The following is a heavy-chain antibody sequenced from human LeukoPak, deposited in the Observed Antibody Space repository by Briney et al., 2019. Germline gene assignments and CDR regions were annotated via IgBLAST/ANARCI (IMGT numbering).Heavy chain of an antibody. CDR2: IYYSGST. Sequence: NPSETLSLTCTVSGGSISGLHWSWIRQPPGKGLEWIAYIYYSGSTNYNPSLKSRVTISVDTPKNQFSLKLSSVTAADTVVYYCARVAGGSFLPGAFDIWGQGTMVTVSS. CDR1: GGSISGLH. CDR3: ARVAGGSFLPGAFDI. V-gene: IGHV4-59*11. J-gene: IGHJ3*02.